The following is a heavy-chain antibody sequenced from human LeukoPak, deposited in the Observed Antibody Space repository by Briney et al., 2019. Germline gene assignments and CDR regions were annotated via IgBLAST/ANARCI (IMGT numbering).Heavy chain of an antibody. CDR2: INNSGGST. Sequence: GGSLRLSCAASGFTFSSYAVNWVRQAPGKGLAWVSGINNSGGSTYYADSVKGRFTISRDNAKNSLYLQMNSLRAEDTAVYYCARDHEVRGVYDYMDVWGKGTTVTISS. J-gene: IGHJ6*03. CDR3: ARDHEVRGVYDYMDV. CDR1: GFTFSSYA. D-gene: IGHD3-10*01. V-gene: IGHV3-23*01.